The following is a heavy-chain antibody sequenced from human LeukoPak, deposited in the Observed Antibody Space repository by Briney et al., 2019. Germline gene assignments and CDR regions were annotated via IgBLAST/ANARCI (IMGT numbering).Heavy chain of an antibody. Sequence: GGSLRLSCAASGFTFSSYWMSWVRQAPGKGLEWVANIKQDGSEKYYVDSVKGRFTISRDNAKNSLYLQMNSLRAEDTAVYYCARGGYSYGRKLDYWGQGTLVTVSS. D-gene: IGHD5-18*01. CDR1: GFTFSSYW. V-gene: IGHV3-7*01. CDR2: IKQDGSEK. J-gene: IGHJ4*02. CDR3: ARGGYSYGRKLDY.